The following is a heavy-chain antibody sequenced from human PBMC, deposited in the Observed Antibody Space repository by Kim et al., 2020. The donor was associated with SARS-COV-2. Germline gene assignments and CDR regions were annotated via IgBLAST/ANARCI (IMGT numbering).Heavy chain of an antibody. J-gene: IGHJ2*01. CDR3: ARSKTVVAAAGTGNWYF. CDR1: GFTFSYYS. CDR2: ITSSGSPI. Sequence: GGSLRLSCATSGFTFSYYSMNWVRQAPGKGLEWLSFITSSGSPIYYADSVRGRLTIARDNPKRSLYLQMDSLRDDDTAVYYCARSKTVVAAAGTGNWYF. D-gene: IGHD6-13*01. V-gene: IGHV3-48*02.